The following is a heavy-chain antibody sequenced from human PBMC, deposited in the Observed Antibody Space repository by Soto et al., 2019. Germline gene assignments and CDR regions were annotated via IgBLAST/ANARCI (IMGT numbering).Heavy chain of an antibody. Sequence: SETLSLTCAVSGGSFSGYYWSWIRQPPGKGLEWIGEINHSGSTNYNPSLKSRVTISVDTSKNQFSLKLSSVTAADTAVYYCARASQGRVPAATREYGMDVWGQGTTVTVSS. J-gene: IGHJ6*02. CDR3: ARASQGRVPAATREYGMDV. D-gene: IGHD2-2*01. CDR1: GGSFSGYY. CDR2: INHSGST. V-gene: IGHV4-34*01.